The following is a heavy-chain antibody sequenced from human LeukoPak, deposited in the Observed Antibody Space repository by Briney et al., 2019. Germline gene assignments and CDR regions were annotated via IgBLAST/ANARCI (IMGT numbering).Heavy chain of an antibody. CDR3: ARVGDSSSSGPDAFDI. V-gene: IGHV3-7*01. CDR1: GFTFSSYW. D-gene: IGHD6-6*01. J-gene: IGHJ3*02. CDR2: IKQDGSEK. Sequence: PGGSLGLSCAASGFTFSSYWMSWVRQAPGKGLEWVANIKQDGSEKYYVDSVKGRFTISRDNAKNSLYLQMNSLRAEDTAVYYCARVGDSSSSGPDAFDIWGQGTMVTVSS.